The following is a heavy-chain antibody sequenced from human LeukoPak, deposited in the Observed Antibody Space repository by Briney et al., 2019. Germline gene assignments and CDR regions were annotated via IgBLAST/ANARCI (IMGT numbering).Heavy chain of an antibody. D-gene: IGHD5-18*01. CDR3: ARGHASYSYGFRY. CDR2: INHSGST. V-gene: IGHV4-34*01. CDR1: GGPFSGYY. J-gene: IGHJ4*02. Sequence: PSETLSLTCAVYGGPFSGYYWSWIRQPPGKGLEWIGEINHSGSTNYNPPLKSRVTISVDTSKNQFSLKLSSVTAADTAVYYCARGHASYSYGFRYWGQGTLVTVSS.